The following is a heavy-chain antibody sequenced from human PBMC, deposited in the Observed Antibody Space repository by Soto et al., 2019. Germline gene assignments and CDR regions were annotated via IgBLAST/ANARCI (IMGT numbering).Heavy chain of an antibody. CDR3: AKSTSSGWHDDIDY. CDR1: GFTFSSYG. D-gene: IGHD6-19*01. Sequence: GGSLRLSCAASGFTFSSYGMHWVRQAPGKGLEWVAVISYDGSNKYYADSVKGRFTISRDNSKNTLYLQTNSLRAEDTAVYYCAKSTSSGWHDDIDYWGQGTLVTVSS. CDR2: ISYDGSNK. V-gene: IGHV3-30*18. J-gene: IGHJ4*02.